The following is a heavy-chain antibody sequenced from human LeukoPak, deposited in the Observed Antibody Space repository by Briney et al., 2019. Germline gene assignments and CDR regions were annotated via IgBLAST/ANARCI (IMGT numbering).Heavy chain of an antibody. CDR1: GGSISSGGYY. CDR2: IYYSGST. V-gene: IGHV4-31*03. D-gene: IGHD5-12*01. CDR3: AVALKDYFDY. Sequence: SETLSLTCTVSGGSISSGGYYWSWIRQHPGKGLEWIGYIYYSGSTYYNPSLKSRVTISVDTSKNQFSLKLSSVAAADTAVYYCAVALKDYFDYWGQGTLVTVSS. J-gene: IGHJ4*02.